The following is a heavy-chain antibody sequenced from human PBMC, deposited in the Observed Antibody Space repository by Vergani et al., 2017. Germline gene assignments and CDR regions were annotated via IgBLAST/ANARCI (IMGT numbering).Heavy chain of an antibody. V-gene: IGHV3-15*01. Sequence: EVQLVESGGGLVKPGGSLRLSCAASGFTFSNAWMSWVRQAPGKGLEWVGRIKSKTDGGTTDYAAPVKGRFTISRDDSKNTAYLQMNSLKTEDTAVYYCTSRPDYYDSSPAKLYFDYWGQGTLVTVSS. D-gene: IGHD3-22*01. CDR3: TSRPDYYDSSPAKLYFDY. CDR2: IKSKTDGGTT. CDR1: GFTFSNAW. J-gene: IGHJ4*02.